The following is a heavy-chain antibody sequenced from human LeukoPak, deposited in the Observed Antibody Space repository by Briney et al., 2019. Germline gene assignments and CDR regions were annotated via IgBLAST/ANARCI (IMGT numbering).Heavy chain of an antibody. CDR1: GGSISSSIYY. V-gene: IGHV4-39*07. Sequence: SETLSLTCTVSGGSISSSIYYWGWIRQPPGKGLEWTGSIYYSGSTYYNPSLKSRVTISVDTSKNQFSLKLSSVTAADTAVYYCARDQGRTYYYDSSGYSFDYWGQGTLVTVSS. CDR2: IYYSGST. D-gene: IGHD3-22*01. J-gene: IGHJ4*02. CDR3: ARDQGRTYYYDSSGYSFDY.